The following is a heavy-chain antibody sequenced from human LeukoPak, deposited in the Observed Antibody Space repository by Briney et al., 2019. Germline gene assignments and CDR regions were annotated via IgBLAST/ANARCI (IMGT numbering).Heavy chain of an antibody. Sequence: GASVKVSCKASGGTFSSYTISWVRQAPGQGLEWMGRIIPILGIANYAQKFQGGVTITADKSTSTAYMELSSLRSEDTAVYYCARELYYYDSSGYYFFDYWGQGTLVTVSS. D-gene: IGHD3-22*01. CDR1: GGTFSSYT. V-gene: IGHV1-69*04. CDR3: ARELYYYDSSGYYFFDY. J-gene: IGHJ4*02. CDR2: IIPILGIA.